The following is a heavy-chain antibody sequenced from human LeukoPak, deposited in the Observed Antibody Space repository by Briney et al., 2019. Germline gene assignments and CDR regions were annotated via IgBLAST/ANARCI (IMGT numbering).Heavy chain of an antibody. J-gene: IGHJ4*02. V-gene: IGHV3-48*03. CDR2: ISSSGSTI. Sequence: GGSLRLSCAASGFTFSSYEMSWVRQAPGKWLEWVSYISSSGSTIYYADSVKGRFTISRDNAKNSLYLLMNSLRAEDTAVYYCARDPPMTYYYGSGSSFDYGGKGTLVTVSS. CDR1: GFTFSSYE. CDR3: ARDPPMTYYYGSGSSFDY. D-gene: IGHD3-10*01.